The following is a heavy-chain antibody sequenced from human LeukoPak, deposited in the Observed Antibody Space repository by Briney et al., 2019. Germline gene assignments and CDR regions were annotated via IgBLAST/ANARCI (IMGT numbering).Heavy chain of an antibody. CDR1: GYTLTELS. Sequence: ASVTVSCKVSGYTLTELSMHWVRQAPGKGLEWMGSFDPEDSKTIYAQKCQGRVTMTEDTSTDTAYMELSSLRSEDTAVYYCAPGGMWEFDYWGQGTLVTVSS. CDR3: APGGMWEFDY. CDR2: FDPEDSKT. J-gene: IGHJ4*02. V-gene: IGHV1-24*01. D-gene: IGHD1-26*01.